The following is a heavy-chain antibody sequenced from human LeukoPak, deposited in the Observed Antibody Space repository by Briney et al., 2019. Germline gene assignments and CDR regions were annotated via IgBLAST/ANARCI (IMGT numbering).Heavy chain of an antibody. J-gene: IGHJ4*02. V-gene: IGHV4-38-2*01. D-gene: IGHD6-13*01. CDR1: GYSISSGYY. Sequence: KPSETLSLTCAVSGYSISSGYYWGCLQQPPGKGLEWIGSIYHSGSTYYNPSLKSRVTISVDTSKHQFSLKLSSMTAADTAVYYCARWYSRDYYFDYWGQGTLVTVSS. CDR3: ARWYSRDYYFDY. CDR2: IYHSGST.